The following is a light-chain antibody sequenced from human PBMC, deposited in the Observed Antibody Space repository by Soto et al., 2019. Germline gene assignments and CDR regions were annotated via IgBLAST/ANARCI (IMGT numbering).Light chain of an antibody. CDR3: QQTYRTPHT. Sequence: DIQMTQSPSSLSGGVGDRVTVSCRASQSIMNFLNWYQHKPGKAPKLLIYAASSLQGGVPSRFSGSGSATDFTLIISNFQPEDVATYYCQQTYRTPHTFGQGTKVEIK. J-gene: IGKJ1*01. CDR2: AAS. CDR1: QSIMNF. V-gene: IGKV1-39*01.